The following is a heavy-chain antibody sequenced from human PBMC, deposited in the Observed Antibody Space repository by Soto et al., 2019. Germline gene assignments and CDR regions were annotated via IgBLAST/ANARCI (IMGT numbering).Heavy chain of an antibody. D-gene: IGHD1-26*01. CDR3: ARVPFGSNGVTYFDY. V-gene: IGHV4-31*03. J-gene: IGHJ4*02. CDR1: GGSISSGGCY. Sequence: QVQLQESGPGLVKPLQTLSLTCTVSGGSISSGGCYWSWIRRHPGKGLEWIGYIYYSGSTYYNPSLKSRVTISVDTSKNQFSLKLTSVTAADTAVYYCARVPFGSNGVTYFDYWGQGTLVTVSS. CDR2: IYYSGST.